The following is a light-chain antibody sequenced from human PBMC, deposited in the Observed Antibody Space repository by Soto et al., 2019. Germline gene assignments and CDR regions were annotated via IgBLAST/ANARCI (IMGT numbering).Light chain of an antibody. CDR3: HQYYRTPWT. CDR2: WAS. V-gene: IGKV4-1*01. J-gene: IGKJ1*01. Sequence: DIVMTQSPDSLAVSLGERATINCKSSQSVLYSSNNKNYFAWYQQKPGQPPKLLLYWASTRESGVPDRFSGSGSGTDFTLTITSLQPEDVALYYCHQYYRTPWTFGQGTKVEIK. CDR1: QSVLYSSNNKNY.